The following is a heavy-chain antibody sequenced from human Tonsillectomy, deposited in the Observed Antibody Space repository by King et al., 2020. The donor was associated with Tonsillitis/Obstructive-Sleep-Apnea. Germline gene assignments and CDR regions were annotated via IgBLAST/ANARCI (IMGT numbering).Heavy chain of an antibody. CDR1: GGSISSSSYY. Sequence: QLQESGPGLVKPSETLSLTCTVSGGSISSSSYYWGWIRQPPGKGLEWIGSIYYSGSTYYNPSLKSRVTISVDTSKNQFSLKLSSVTAADTAVYYCASPNWIWEFDYWGQGTLVTVSS. CDR2: IYYSGST. V-gene: IGHV4-39*01. J-gene: IGHJ4*02. D-gene: IGHD1-1*01. CDR3: ASPNWIWEFDY.